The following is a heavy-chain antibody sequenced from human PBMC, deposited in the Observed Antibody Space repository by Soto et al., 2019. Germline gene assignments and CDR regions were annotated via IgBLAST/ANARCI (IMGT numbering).Heavy chain of an antibody. Sequence: SVKVSCKASGGTFSSYAISWVRQAPGQGLEWMGGIIPIFGTANYAQKFQGRVTITADKSTSTAYMELSSLRSEDTAVYYCARDDSNCVFCYYGMGVWGQGTTVTVSS. CDR2: IIPIFGTA. D-gene: IGHD4-4*01. CDR1: GGTFSSYA. V-gene: IGHV1-69*06. J-gene: IGHJ6*02. CDR3: ARDDSNCVFCYYGMGV.